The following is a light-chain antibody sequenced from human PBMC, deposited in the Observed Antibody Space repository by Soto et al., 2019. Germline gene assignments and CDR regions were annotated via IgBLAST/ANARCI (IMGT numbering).Light chain of an antibody. CDR1: QSVSSSY. J-gene: IGKJ2*01. CDR3: QHYGGSPYT. V-gene: IGKV3-20*01. Sequence: EIVLTQSPGTLSLSPGERATLSCRASQSVSSSYLAWYQQKPGQAPRLLMYGASSRATGIPDRFSGSGSGTDFTLTISRLEPEDVAVYYCQHYGGSPYTFGQGTKLEIK. CDR2: GAS.